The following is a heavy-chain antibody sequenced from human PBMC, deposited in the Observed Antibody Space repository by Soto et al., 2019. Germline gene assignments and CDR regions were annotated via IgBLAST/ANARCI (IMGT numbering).Heavy chain of an antibody. D-gene: IGHD6-19*01. V-gene: IGHV1-2*02. Sequence: QVQLVQSGAEVKKPGASVKVSCEGSGYTFIDYYMHWVRQAPGQGFEWMGRISPKSGGTNYAQTFQGRVTMTWDTSRNTAYMELSSLMSEDTAVYYCARPPGYISDWYYFDLWGQGTLVTVSS. CDR3: ARPPGYISDWYYFDL. CDR1: GYTFIDYY. J-gene: IGHJ4*02. CDR2: ISPKSGGT.